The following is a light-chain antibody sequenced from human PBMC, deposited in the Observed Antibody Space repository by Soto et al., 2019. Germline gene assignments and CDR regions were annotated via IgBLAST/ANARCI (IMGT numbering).Light chain of an antibody. V-gene: IGLV1-47*01. CDR2: RND. CDR3: ATRDDSLNGSYVV. CDR1: SSNIGSNY. J-gene: IGLJ2*01. Sequence: QSVLTQPPSASGTPGQRVTISCSGSSSNIGSNYVNWYQHLPGTAPKLLIYRNDQRPSGVPDRFSGSKSGTSASLAISGLRSEDEADYYCATRDDSLNGSYVVFGGGTKLTVL.